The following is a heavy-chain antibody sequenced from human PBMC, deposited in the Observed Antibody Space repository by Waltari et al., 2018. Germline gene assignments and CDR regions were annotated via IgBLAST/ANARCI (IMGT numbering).Heavy chain of an antibody. CDR1: GFTFSSYW. D-gene: IGHD3-3*01. J-gene: IGHJ1*01. CDR2: IKQDGSEK. CDR3: ARDQEWLLPEYFQH. V-gene: IGHV3-7*01. Sequence: SCAASGFTFSSYWMSWVRQAPGKGLEWVANIKQDGSEKYYVDSVKGRFTISRDNAKNSLYLQMNSLRAEDTAVYYCARDQEWLLPEYFQHWGQGTLVTVSS.